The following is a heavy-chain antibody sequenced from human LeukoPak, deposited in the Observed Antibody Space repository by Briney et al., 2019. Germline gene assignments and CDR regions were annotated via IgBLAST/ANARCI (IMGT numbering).Heavy chain of an antibody. D-gene: IGHD3-9*01. V-gene: IGHV3-21*01. CDR1: GFTFSSYA. J-gene: IGHJ4*02. Sequence: PGGSLRLSCAASGFTFSSYAMSWVRQAPGKGLEWVSSISSSSSYIYYADSVKGRFTISRDNAKNSLYLQMNSLRAEDTAVYYCAKGALDILTYFDYWGQGTLVTVSS. CDR3: AKGALDILTYFDY. CDR2: ISSSSSYI.